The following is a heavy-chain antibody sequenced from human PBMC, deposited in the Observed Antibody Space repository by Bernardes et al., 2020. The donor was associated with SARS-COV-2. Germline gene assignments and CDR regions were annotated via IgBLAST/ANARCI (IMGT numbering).Heavy chain of an antibody. Sequence: ASVKVSCKVSGNTLIDLSVHWVRQAPGKGLEWMGGFDPEDGEAIYAQNFQGRVTMTEDTSTDSAYMELSSLRSEDTAVYYCATTKIQLWPTLTYWGQGTLVTVSS. J-gene: IGHJ4*02. CDR2: FDPEDGEA. CDR1: GNTLIDLS. CDR3: ATTKIQLWPTLTY. D-gene: IGHD5-18*01. V-gene: IGHV1-24*01.